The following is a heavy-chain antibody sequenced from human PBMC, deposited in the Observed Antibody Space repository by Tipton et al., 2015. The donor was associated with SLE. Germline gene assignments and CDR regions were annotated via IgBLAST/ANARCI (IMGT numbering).Heavy chain of an antibody. V-gene: IGHV4-59*01. Sequence: TLSLTCTVSGGSISGYYWNWIRQPPGKGLEWVGYINYSGNTNYNPSLKGRVTISVDTSKTHFSLRLNSVTAADTAVYFCARGGLGSDLRGSIYFGYWGQGTLVTVS. CDR3: ARGGLGSDLRGSIYFGY. CDR2: INYSGNT. D-gene: IGHD7-27*01. J-gene: IGHJ4*02. CDR1: GGSISGYY.